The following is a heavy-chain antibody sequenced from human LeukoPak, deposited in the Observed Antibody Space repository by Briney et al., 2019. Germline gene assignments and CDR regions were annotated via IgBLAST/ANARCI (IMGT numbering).Heavy chain of an antibody. V-gene: IGHV4-31*03. Sequence: SETLSLTCTVSGGSISSGGYYWSWIRQHPGKGLEWIGYIYYSGSTYYNPSLKSRVTISVDTSKNQFSLKLSSVTAADTAVYYCASALNGAMVRGRYYYYYGMDVWGKGPRSPSPQ. J-gene: IGHJ6*04. CDR3: ASALNGAMVRGRYYYYYGMDV. CDR2: IYYSGST. D-gene: IGHD3-10*01. CDR1: GGSISSGGYY.